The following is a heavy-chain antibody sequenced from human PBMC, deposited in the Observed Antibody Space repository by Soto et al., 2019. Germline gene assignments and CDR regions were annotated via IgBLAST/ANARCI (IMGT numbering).Heavy chain of an antibody. CDR1: GGSISSGDYY. J-gene: IGHJ4*02. V-gene: IGHV4-30-4*01. Sequence: SETLSLTCTVSGGSISSGDYYWSWIRQPPGKGLEWIGYIYYSGSTYYNPSLKSRVTISVDTSKNQFSLKLSSVTAADTAVYYCAYSSSWYYFDYWGQGTLVTVSS. CDR2: IYYSGST. CDR3: AYSSSWYYFDY. D-gene: IGHD6-13*01.